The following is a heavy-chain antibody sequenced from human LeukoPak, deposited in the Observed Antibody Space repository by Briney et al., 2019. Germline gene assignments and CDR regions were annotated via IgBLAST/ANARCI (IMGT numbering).Heavy chain of an antibody. J-gene: IGHJ4*02. CDR2: IYYSGST. CDR3: ARAPRPISGSFYYFDY. CDR1: GGSISSYY. V-gene: IGHV4-59*12. D-gene: IGHD1-26*01. Sequence: SETLSLTCTVSGGSISSYYWSWIRQPPGKGLEWIGYIYYSGSTYYNPSLKSRVTISVDTSKNQFSLKLSSVTAADTAVYYCARAPRPISGSFYYFDYWGQGTLVTVSS.